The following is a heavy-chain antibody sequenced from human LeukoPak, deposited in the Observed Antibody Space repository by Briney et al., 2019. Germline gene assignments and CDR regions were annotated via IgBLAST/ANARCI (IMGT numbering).Heavy chain of an antibody. J-gene: IGHJ6*02. V-gene: IGHV3-30*18. CDR2: ISYDGSNK. D-gene: IGHD5-12*01. CDR3: AKDGRGYSGLQRSYYGMDV. Sequence: TGGSLRLSCAASGFTFSSYGMHWVRQAPGKGLEWVAVISYDGSNKYYADSVKGRFTISRDNSKNTLYLQMNSLRAEDTAVYYCAKDGRGYSGLQRSYYGMDVWGQGTTVTVSS. CDR1: GFTFSSYG.